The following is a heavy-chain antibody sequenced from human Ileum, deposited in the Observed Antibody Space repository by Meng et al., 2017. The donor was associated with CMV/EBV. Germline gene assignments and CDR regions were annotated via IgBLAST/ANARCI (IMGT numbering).Heavy chain of an antibody. CDR2: VSYDETTR. J-gene: IGHJ3*02. V-gene: IGHV3-30*04. CDR3: AREYKAPKRFLEWSDAFDI. D-gene: IGHD3-3*01. Sequence: GESLKISCAASGFTFNSYSMHWVRQAPGKGLEWVAVVSYDETTRYYADSVKGRFTISRDNAKNSLYLQMNSLRAEDTAVYYCAREYKAPKRFLEWSDAFDIWGQGTMVTVSS. CDR1: GFTFNSYS.